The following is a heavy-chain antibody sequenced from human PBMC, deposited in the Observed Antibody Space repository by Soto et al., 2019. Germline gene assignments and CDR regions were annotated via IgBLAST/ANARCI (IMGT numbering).Heavy chain of an antibody. J-gene: IGHJ5*02. V-gene: IGHV4-34*01. Sequence: PSETLSLTCAVYGGSFSGYYWSWIGHPPGKGLEWIWEINHSGSTNYNPSLKSRVTIPVDTSKNQFSLKLISVTAADTAVYYCARDQREANWFDPRGQGTLVTVSS. CDR1: GGSFSGYY. CDR2: INHSGST. D-gene: IGHD1-1*01. CDR3: ARDQREANWFDP.